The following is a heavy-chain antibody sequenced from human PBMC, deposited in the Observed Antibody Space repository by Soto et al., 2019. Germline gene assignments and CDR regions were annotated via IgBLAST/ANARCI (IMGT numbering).Heavy chain of an antibody. D-gene: IGHD3-22*01. CDR3: ERIVEMALQLVAFDI. J-gene: IGHJ3*02. CDR2: INHSGST. CDR1: GGSFSGYY. Sequence: PSETLSLTCAVYGGSFSGYYWSWIRQPPGKGLEWIGEINHSGSTNYNPSLKSRVTISVDTSKNQFSLKLSSVTAADTAVYYCERIVEMALQLVAFDICGQGTMVTV. V-gene: IGHV4-34*01.